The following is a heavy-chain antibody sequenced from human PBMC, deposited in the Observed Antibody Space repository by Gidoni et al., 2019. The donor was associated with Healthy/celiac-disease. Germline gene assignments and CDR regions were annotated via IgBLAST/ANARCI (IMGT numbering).Heavy chain of an antibody. CDR1: GFTFSSYA. Sequence: EVQLLESGGGLVQPGGSLRLSCAASGFTFSSYAMSWVRQAPGKGLEWVSAISGSGGSTYSADSVKGRFTISRDNSKNTLYLQMNSLRAEDTAVYYCAKQELDTAMVKAPFDYWGQGTLVTVSS. V-gene: IGHV3-23*01. CDR2: ISGSGGST. J-gene: IGHJ4*02. CDR3: AKQELDTAMVKAPFDY. D-gene: IGHD5-18*01.